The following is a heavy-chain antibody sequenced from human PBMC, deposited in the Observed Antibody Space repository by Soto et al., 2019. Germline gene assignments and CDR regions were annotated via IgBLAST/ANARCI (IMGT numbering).Heavy chain of an antibody. V-gene: IGHV3-21*01. CDR3: ARDISPYLGGTYCSSTSCYKDYYYGMDV. J-gene: IGHJ6*02. D-gene: IGHD2-2*02. CDR1: GFTFSSYS. CDR2: ISSSSSYI. Sequence: EVQLVESGGGLVKPGGSLRLSCAASGFTFSSYSMNWVRQAPGKGLEWVSSISSSSSYIYYADSVKGRFTISRDNAKNSLYLQMNSLRAEDTAVYYCARDISPYLGGTYCSSTSCYKDYYYGMDVWGQGTTVTVSS.